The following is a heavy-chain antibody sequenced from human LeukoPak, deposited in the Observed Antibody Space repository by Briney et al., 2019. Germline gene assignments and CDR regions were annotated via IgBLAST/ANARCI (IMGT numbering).Heavy chain of an antibody. J-gene: IGHJ6*03. Sequence: PGRSLRLSCAASGFTFSSYAMHWVRQAPGKGLEWVAVISYDGSNKYYADSVKGRFTISRDNSKNTLYLQMNSLRAEDTAVYYCARKHYDFRSGNKDYYYYMDVWGKGTTVTVSS. D-gene: IGHD3-3*01. CDR2: ISYDGSNK. CDR3: ARKHYDFRSGNKDYYYYMDV. V-gene: IGHV3-30*01. CDR1: GFTFSSYA.